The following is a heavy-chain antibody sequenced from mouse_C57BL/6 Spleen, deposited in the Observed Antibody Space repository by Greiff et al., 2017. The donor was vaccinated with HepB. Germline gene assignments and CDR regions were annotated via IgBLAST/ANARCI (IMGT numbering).Heavy chain of an antibody. J-gene: IGHJ2*01. CDR1: GYSFTSYY. D-gene: IGHD2-5*01. CDR3: ARDSNSYFDY. CDR2: IYPGSGNT. Sequence: QVQLQQSGPELVKPGASVKISCKASGYSFTSYYIHWVKQRPGQGLEWIGWIYPGSGNTKYNEKFKGKATLTADTSSSTAYMQLSSLTSEDSAVYYCARDSNSYFDYWGQGTTLTVSS. V-gene: IGHV1-66*01.